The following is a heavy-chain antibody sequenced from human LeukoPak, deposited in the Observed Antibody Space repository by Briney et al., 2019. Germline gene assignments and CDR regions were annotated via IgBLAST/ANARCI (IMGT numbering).Heavy chain of an antibody. CDR2: INPNSGDT. J-gene: IGHJ4*02. Sequence: GASVKVSCKASGYSFTGYYMHWVRQAPGQGLEWMGWINPNSGDTKYAQKFQGRVTVTRDMSTSTVYMELSSLRSEDTAVYYCASRSSGWYFENWGQGTLVTVSS. CDR1: GYSFTGYY. D-gene: IGHD6-19*01. V-gene: IGHV1-2*02. CDR3: ASRSSGWYFEN.